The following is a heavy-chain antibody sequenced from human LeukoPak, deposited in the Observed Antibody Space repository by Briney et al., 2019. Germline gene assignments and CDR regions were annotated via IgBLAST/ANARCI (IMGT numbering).Heavy chain of an antibody. CDR1: GGSISSSSYY. CDR3: ASPLGYCSSTTCYGDY. CDR2: IFYSGST. V-gene: IGHV4-39*01. Sequence: SEPLSLPCTVSGGSISSSSYYWGWIRQPPGKGLEWIGSIFYSGSTYYNPSLQSRVTISVDTSKNQFSLKLSPVTAADTAVYYCASPLGYCSSTTCYGDYWGQGTLVTVSS. J-gene: IGHJ4*02. D-gene: IGHD2-2*01.